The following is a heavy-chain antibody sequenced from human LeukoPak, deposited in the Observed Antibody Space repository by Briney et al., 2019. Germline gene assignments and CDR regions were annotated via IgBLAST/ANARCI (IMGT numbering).Heavy chain of an antibody. V-gene: IGHV1-24*01. D-gene: IGHD3-10*01. Sequence: ASVKVSCKVSGYTLTELSMHWVRQAPGKGLEWMGGFDPEDGETIYAQKFQGRVTMTEDTSTDTAYMELSSLRSEDTAVYYCATPNSYYYGSGSADYWGQGTLVTVSS. CDR2: FDPEDGET. CDR1: GYTLTELS. J-gene: IGHJ4*02. CDR3: ATPNSYYYGSGSADY.